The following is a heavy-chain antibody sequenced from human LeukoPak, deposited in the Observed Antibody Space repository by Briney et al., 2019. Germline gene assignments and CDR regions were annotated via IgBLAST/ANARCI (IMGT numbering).Heavy chain of an antibody. Sequence: PGGSLRLSCAASGFTFSSYAMSWVRQAPGKGLECVSGISSSGGSTYYADSVKGRFTISRDNSKNTLYLQMNSLRAEDTAVYYCAKDFYYDSSGYYGGPGYWGQGTLVTVSS. V-gene: IGHV3-23*01. CDR3: AKDFYYDSSGYYGGPGY. J-gene: IGHJ4*02. CDR1: GFTFSSYA. D-gene: IGHD3-22*01. CDR2: ISSSGGST.